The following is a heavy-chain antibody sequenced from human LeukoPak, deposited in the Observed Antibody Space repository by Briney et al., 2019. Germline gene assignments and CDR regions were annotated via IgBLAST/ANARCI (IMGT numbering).Heavy chain of an antibody. D-gene: IGHD1-1*01. Sequence: LAGGSLRLSCAASGFTFSSSAMSWVRQAPGKGLEWVSAIRGSGDTTYYADSVKGRFTISRDNSKNTLYLQMNSLRAEDTAVYYCARDTEQLERPTFYYYYYMDVWGKGTTVTVSS. J-gene: IGHJ6*03. CDR1: GFTFSSSA. V-gene: IGHV3-23*01. CDR3: ARDTEQLERPTFYYYYYMDV. CDR2: IRGSGDTT.